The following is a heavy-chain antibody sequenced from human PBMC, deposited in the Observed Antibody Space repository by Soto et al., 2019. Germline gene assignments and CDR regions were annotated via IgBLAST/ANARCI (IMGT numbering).Heavy chain of an antibody. CDR2: ISYDGSNK. Sequence: LRLSCAASGFTFSSYAMHWVRQAPGKGLEWVAVISYDGSNKYYADPVKGRFTISRDNSTNTLYLQMNSLRAEDTAVYYCARADILTGYSKSPAQTWGQGTLVTVSS. J-gene: IGHJ5*02. CDR3: ARADILTGYSKSPAQT. V-gene: IGHV3-30-3*01. D-gene: IGHD3-9*01. CDR1: GFTFSSYA.